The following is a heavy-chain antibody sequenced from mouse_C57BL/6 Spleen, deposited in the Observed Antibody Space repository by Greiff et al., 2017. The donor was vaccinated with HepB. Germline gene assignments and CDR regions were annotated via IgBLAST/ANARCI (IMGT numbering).Heavy chain of an antibody. J-gene: IGHJ1*03. CDR2: INYDGSST. CDR3: ARYYDGLWDV. CDR1: GFTFSDYY. Sequence: EVMLVESEGGLVQPGSSMKLSCTASGFTFSDYYMAWVRQVPEKGLEWVANINYDGSSTYYLDSLKSRFIISRDNAKNILYLQMSSLKSEDTATYYCARYYDGLWDVWGTGTTVTVSS. D-gene: IGHD1-1*01. V-gene: IGHV5-16*01.